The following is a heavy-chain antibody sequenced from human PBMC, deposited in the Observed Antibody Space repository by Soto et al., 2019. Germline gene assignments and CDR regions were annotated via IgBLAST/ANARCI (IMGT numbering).Heavy chain of an antibody. V-gene: IGHV6-1*01. CDR3: ARACPYDSSGYYYFDY. D-gene: IGHD3-22*01. J-gene: IGHJ4*02. Sequence: SETLSLTCAISGDSVSSNSAAWNWIRQSPSSGLEWLGRTYYRSKWYNDYAVSVKSRITINPDTSKNQFSLQLNSVTPEDTAVYYCARACPYDSSGYYYFDYWGQGTLVTVSS. CDR2: TYYRSKWYN. CDR1: GDSVSSNSAA.